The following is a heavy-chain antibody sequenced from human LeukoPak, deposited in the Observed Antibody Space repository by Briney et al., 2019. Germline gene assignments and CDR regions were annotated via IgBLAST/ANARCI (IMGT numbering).Heavy chain of an antibody. J-gene: IGHJ4*02. Sequence: SLRLSCAASGFTFSSYAMHWVRQAPGKGLEWVAVISYDGSNKYYADSVKGRFTISRDNSKNTLYLQMNSLRAEDTAVYYCAREPYYYGSGSYRPRGYFDYWGQGTLVTVSS. CDR1: GFTFSSYA. V-gene: IGHV3-30-3*01. CDR3: AREPYYYGSGSYRPRGYFDY. D-gene: IGHD3-10*01. CDR2: ISYDGSNK.